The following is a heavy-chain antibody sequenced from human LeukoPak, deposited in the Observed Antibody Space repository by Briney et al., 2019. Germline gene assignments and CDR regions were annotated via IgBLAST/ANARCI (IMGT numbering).Heavy chain of an antibody. CDR2: ISSSGSTI. V-gene: IGHV3-48*03. J-gene: IGHJ4*02. Sequence: GGSLRLSCAASGFTFSSYEMNWVRHAPGKGLEWVSYISSSGSTIYYADSVKGRFTNSRDNAKNSLYLQMNSLRAEDTAVYYCASKKTTTYYYDSSGLDYWGQGTLVTVSS. CDR3: ASKKTTTYYYDSSGLDY. CDR1: GFTFSSYE. D-gene: IGHD3-22*01.